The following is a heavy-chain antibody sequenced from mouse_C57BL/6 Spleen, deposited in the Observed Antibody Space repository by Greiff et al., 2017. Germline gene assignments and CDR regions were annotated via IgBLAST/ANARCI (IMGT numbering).Heavy chain of an antibody. Sequence: QVQLQQPGAELVRPGTSVKLSCKASGYTFTSYWMHWVKQRPGQGLEWIGVIDPSDSYTNYNQKFKGKATLTVDTSSSAAYMQLSSLTSEDSAVYYCARAYYGQRYYFDYWGQGTTLTVSS. CDR3: ARAYYGQRYYFDY. CDR1: GYTFTSYW. CDR2: IDPSDSYT. J-gene: IGHJ2*01. V-gene: IGHV1-59*01. D-gene: IGHD2-10*01.